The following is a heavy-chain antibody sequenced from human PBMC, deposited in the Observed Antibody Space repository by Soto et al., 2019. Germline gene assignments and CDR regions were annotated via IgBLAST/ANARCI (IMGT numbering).Heavy chain of an antibody. J-gene: IGHJ4*02. CDR1: GGSISSYY. D-gene: IGHD3-10*01. CDR2: ILYSGST. CDR3: ARAGPEMDY. Sequence: QVQLQESGPGLVKPSETLSLTCTVSGGSISSYYWSWIRQPPGKGLEWIGYILYSGSTNYNPSLKSRVTISVDTSKNQFSLKLSSVTAADTDVYYCARAGPEMDYWGQGTLVTVSS. V-gene: IGHV4-59*01.